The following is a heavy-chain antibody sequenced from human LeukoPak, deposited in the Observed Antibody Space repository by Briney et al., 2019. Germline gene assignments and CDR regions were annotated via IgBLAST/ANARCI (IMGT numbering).Heavy chain of an antibody. CDR2: INHSGST. V-gene: IGHV4-34*01. D-gene: IGHD3-22*01. Sequence: SETLSLTCAVYGGSFSGYYWSWIRQPPGKGLEWIGEINHSGSTNYNPSLKSRVTISVDTSKNQFSLKLSSVTAADTAVYYCARPGPEAYYYDSSGKGDAFDIWGQGTMVTVSS. J-gene: IGHJ3*02. CDR3: ARPGPEAYYYDSSGKGDAFDI. CDR1: GGSFSGYY.